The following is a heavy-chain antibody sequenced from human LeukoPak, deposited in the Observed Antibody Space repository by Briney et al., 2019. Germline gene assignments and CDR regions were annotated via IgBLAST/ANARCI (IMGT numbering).Heavy chain of an antibody. J-gene: IGHJ4*02. Sequence: QSGGSLRLSCAASGFTFSNAWMSWVRQAPGKGLEWVSAISGSGGSTYYADSVKGRFTISRDNSKNTLYLQMNSLRAEDTAVYYCAKDGRWSGSYYRPHYFDYWGQGTLVTVSS. CDR1: GFTFSNAW. V-gene: IGHV3-23*01. D-gene: IGHD3-10*01. CDR3: AKDGRWSGSYYRPHYFDY. CDR2: ISGSGGST.